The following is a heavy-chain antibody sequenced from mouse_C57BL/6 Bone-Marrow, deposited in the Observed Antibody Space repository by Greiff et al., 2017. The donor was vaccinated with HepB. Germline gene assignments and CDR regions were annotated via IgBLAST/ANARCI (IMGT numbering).Heavy chain of an antibody. CDR3: ANYYGSY. V-gene: IGHV1-82*01. J-gene: IGHJ2*01. Sequence: VQLQQSGPELVKPGASVKISCKASGYAFSSSWMNWVKQRPGKGLEWIGRIYPGDGDTNYNGKFKGKATLTADKSSSTAYMQLSSLTSEDSAVYFCANYYGSYWGQGTTLTVSS. CDR1: GYAFSSSW. CDR2: IYPGDGDT. D-gene: IGHD1-1*01.